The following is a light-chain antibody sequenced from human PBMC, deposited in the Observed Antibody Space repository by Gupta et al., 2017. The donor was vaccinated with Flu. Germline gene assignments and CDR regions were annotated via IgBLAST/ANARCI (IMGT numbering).Light chain of an antibody. V-gene: IGKV1-39*01. CDR3: QQSYSTPLT. CDR1: QSIRSY. Sequence: DIQMTQSTSSLSASVGDRFTITCRASQSIRSYLNWYQQKPGKAPKLLIYASSSFQSGVPSRFSGSGSGTDFTLTISILQPEDCATYYFQQSYSTPLTFGGGTKVEIK. CDR2: ASS. J-gene: IGKJ4*01.